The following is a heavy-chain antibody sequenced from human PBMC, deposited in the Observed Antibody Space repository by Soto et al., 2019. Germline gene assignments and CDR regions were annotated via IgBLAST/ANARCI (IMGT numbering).Heavy chain of an antibody. CDR3: VRGAYTWPD. Sequence: GGSLRLSCAASGFTFTSEAMSWVRQAPEKGLDWVSTIKSGSGDTYYAGSVTGRFTISRDNSKNTLFLQMSSLKTEDTAVYFCVRGAYTWPDWGQGTLVTVSS. D-gene: IGHD4-4*01. CDR1: GFTFTSEA. V-gene: IGHV3-23*01. CDR2: IKSGSGDT. J-gene: IGHJ4*02.